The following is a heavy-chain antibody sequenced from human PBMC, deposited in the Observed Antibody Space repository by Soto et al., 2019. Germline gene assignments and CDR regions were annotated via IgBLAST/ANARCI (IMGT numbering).Heavy chain of an antibody. V-gene: IGHV1-69*13. D-gene: IGHD2-2*01. CDR3: AIRVGCSSTSCYAGTWFDY. J-gene: IGHJ4*02. CDR2: IIPIFGTA. Sequence: ASVKVSCKASGGTFSSYAISWVRQAPGQGLEWMGGIIPIFGTANYAQKFQGRVTITADDSTSTAYVELSSLRSEDTAVYYCAIRVGCSSTSCYAGTWFDYWGQGTLVTVSS. CDR1: GGTFSSYA.